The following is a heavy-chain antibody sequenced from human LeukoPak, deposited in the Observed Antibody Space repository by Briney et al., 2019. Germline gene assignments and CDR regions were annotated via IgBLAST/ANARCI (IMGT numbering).Heavy chain of an antibody. V-gene: IGHV1-8*01. J-gene: IGHJ6*02. CDR3: AGARNYGMDV. CDR2: MNPNSGNT. CDR1: GYTFTIYD. Sequence: ASVKVSCTASGYTFTIYDINWVRQAPGQGLEWMGWMNPNSGNTGYAQKFQGRVTMTRNTSISTAYMELSSLRSEDTAVYYCAGARNYGMDVWGQGTTVTVSS.